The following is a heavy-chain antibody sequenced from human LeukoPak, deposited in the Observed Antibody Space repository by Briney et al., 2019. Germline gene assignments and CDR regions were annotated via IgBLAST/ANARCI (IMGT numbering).Heavy chain of an antibody. J-gene: IGHJ4*02. CDR2: INPGSGGT. D-gene: IGHD6-25*01. CDR1: RNTFNGNY. CDR3: AGGSGYYFFDN. Sequence: ASVKVSCKSSRNTFNGNYMHWGRQTPGQGLEWMGWINPGSGGTNYAQKFQDRVTMTRDTSIGTIYMNLRKLSSDDTAVYYCAGGSGYYFFDNWGQGTLLTVSS. V-gene: IGHV1-2*02.